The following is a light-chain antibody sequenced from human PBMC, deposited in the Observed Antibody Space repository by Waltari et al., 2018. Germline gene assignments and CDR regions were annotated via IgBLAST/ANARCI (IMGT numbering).Light chain of an antibody. Sequence: EVVLTQSPGTLSLSPGERATLSCRASQTVSIVPGTHLAWYQQRPGQAPRLLIYSVFTRATGIPDRFTGSGSGTDFTLTINRLEAEDSAVYYCQQYGRSPLTFGGGTKVEIK. J-gene: IGKJ4*01. CDR3: QQYGRSPLT. CDR2: SVF. CDR1: QTVSIVPGTH. V-gene: IGKV3-20*01.